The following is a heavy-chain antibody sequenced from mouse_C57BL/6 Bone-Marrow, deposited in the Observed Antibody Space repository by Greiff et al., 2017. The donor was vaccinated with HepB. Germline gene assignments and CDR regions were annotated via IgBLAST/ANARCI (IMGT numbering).Heavy chain of an antibody. CDR1: GSNIKDDY. V-gene: IGHV14-4*01. CDR2: IDPDDGDT. D-gene: IGHD3-3*01. CDR3: TSGCPWFAY. J-gene: IGHJ3*01. Sequence: VQLQQSGAELVRPGASVKMSCTASGSNIKDDYMHWVKQRPEQGLEWIGWIDPDDGDTDYASKFQGKATITADTSSNPAYLQLISLSSEDAAVYSSTSGCPWFAYWGQGTLLTVSA.